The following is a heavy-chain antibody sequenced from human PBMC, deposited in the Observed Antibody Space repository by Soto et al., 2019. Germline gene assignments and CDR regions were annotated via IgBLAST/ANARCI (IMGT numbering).Heavy chain of an antibody. CDR3: ASRDPGTSVDY. CDR1: GGSFTSNSW. J-gene: IGHJ4*02. CDR2: IYRTGST. D-gene: IGHD1-7*01. V-gene: IGHV4-4*02. Sequence: SETLSLTCAVSGGSFTSNSWWTWVRQPPGQGLEWIGEIYRTGSTNYNPSLKSRVTISLDKSENQFSLKVTSLTAADTAVYYCASRDPGTSVDYWGQGTLVTVSS.